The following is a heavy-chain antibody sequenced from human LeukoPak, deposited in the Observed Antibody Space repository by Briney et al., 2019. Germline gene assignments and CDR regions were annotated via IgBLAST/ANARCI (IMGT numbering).Heavy chain of an antibody. CDR3: ARIRYIWNFDY. Sequence: GGSLRLSCAASGFTFSSYEMNWVRQAPGKGLEWVSYISSSGSTIYYADSVKGRFTISRDNAKNSLYLQMNSLRAEDTAVYYCARIRYIWNFDYWGQGTLVTVSS. J-gene: IGHJ4*02. CDR2: ISSSGSTI. D-gene: IGHD1-20*01. CDR1: GFTFSSYE. V-gene: IGHV3-48*03.